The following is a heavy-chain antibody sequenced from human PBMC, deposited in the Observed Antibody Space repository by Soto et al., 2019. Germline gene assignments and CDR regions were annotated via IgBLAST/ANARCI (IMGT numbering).Heavy chain of an antibody. V-gene: IGHV3-33*01. J-gene: IGHJ6*02. CDR2: KWYDGSNK. D-gene: IGHD4-17*01. Sequence: QVQLVESGGGVVQPGRSLRLSCAASGFTFSSYGMHWVRQAPGKGLEWVAVKWYDGSNKYYADSVKGRFTISGDNSKNTLYLQMNSLRAEDTAVYYCARDNGPYGDYGGYSYGMDVWGQGTTVTVSS. CDR3: ARDNGPYGDYGGYSYGMDV. CDR1: GFTFSSYG.